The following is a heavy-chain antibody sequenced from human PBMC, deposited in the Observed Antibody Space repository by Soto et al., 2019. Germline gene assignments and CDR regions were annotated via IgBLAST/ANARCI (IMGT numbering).Heavy chain of an antibody. CDR1: GFTFSSYA. V-gene: IGHV3-30-3*01. CDR3: ARDGTGGTPDY. D-gene: IGHD1-1*01. CDR2: ISYDGSNK. Sequence: SLRLSCAASGFTFSSYAMHWVRQAPGKGLEWVAVISYDGSNKYYADSVKGRFTISRDNSKNTLYLQMNSLRAEDTAVYYCARDGTGGTPDYWGHGTLVTVSS. J-gene: IGHJ4*01.